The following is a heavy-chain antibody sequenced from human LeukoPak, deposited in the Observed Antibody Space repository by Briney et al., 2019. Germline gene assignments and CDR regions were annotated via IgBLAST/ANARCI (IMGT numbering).Heavy chain of an antibody. V-gene: IGHV1-24*01. J-gene: IGHJ6*03. Sequence: ASVKVSCKVSGYTLTELSMHWVRQAPGKGLEWMGGFDPEDGETTYAQKFQGRVTMTEDTSTDTAYMELSSLRSEDTAVYYCATVRYGGKTYYYYYMDVWGKGTTVTVSS. CDR2: FDPEDGET. CDR3: ATVRYGGKTYYYYYMDV. CDR1: GYTLTELS. D-gene: IGHD4-23*01.